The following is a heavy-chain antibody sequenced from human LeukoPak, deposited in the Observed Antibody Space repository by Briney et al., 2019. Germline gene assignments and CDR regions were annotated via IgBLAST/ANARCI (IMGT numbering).Heavy chain of an antibody. V-gene: IGHV7-4-1*02. CDR1: GYTFTSYA. CDR3: ARDPVPGYSSSWYIFDY. CDR2: INTNTGNP. J-gene: IGHJ4*02. D-gene: IGHD6-13*01. Sequence: ASVKVSCKASGYTFTSYAMNWVRQAPGQGLEWMGWINTNTGNPTYAQGFTGRFVFSLDTSVSTAYLQISSLKAEDTAVYYCARDPVPGYSSSWYIFDYWGQGTLVTVSS.